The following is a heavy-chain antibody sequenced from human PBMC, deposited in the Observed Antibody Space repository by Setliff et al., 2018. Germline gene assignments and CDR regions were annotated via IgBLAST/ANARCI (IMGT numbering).Heavy chain of an antibody. CDR1: GGPISSGSYY. D-gene: IGHD2-15*01. CDR2: IYYSGNSNYDT. Sequence: SETLSLTCTVSGGPISSGSYYWNWIRQPPGKGLEWIGYIYYSGNSNYDTNYNPSLKSRVTILSDTSKNQFSLILSSVTAADTAVDYCASERESASRQTYFDSWGQGTLVTVSS. V-gene: IGHV4-61*01. CDR3: ASERESASRQTYFDS. J-gene: IGHJ4*02.